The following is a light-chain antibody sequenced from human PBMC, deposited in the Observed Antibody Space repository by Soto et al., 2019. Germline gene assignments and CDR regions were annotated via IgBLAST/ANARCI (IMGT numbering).Light chain of an antibody. V-gene: IGKV1-13*02. CDR1: QGISSA. CDR3: QQFNSYQLT. J-gene: IGKJ4*01. CDR2: DAS. Sequence: AIQLSQSPSSLSASVGARVTITCRASQGISSALAWYQQKPGKAPKLLIYDASIVGSGVPSWFSGSGSGPYFTLTISSQQHEDFATYCCQQFNSYQLTFGGGTKVEI.